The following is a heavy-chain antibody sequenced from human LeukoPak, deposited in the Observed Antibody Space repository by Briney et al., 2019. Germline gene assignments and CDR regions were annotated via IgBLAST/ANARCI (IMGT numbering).Heavy chain of an antibody. CDR3: ARVRWSGELLSSPRYYFDY. Sequence: SVKVSCKASGGTFSSYAISWVRQAPGQGLEWMGGIIPIFGTANYAQKFQGRVTITTDESTSTAYMELSSLRSEDTAVYYCARVRWSGELLSSPRYYFDYWGQGTLVTVSS. CDR2: IIPIFGTA. CDR1: GGTFSSYA. J-gene: IGHJ4*02. D-gene: IGHD3-10*01. V-gene: IGHV1-69*05.